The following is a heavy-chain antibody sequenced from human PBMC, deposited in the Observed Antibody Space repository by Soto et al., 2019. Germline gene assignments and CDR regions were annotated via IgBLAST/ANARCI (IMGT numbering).Heavy chain of an antibody. V-gene: IGHV4-4*02. Sequence: SETLSLTCAVSGGSIISYNWCSCVRQAPGKGLEWIGAIYYSGTTNYNPSLKSRVTMSVDESTNQFSLKLSSVTAADTAMYYCARHAQWELVSTEYFQHWSQGTLVTVS. CDR3: ARHAQWELVSTEYFQH. CDR2: IYYSGTT. CDR1: GGSIISYNW. J-gene: IGHJ1*01. D-gene: IGHD1-26*01.